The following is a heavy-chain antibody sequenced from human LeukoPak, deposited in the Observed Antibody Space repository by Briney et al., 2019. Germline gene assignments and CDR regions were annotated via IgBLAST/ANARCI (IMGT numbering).Heavy chain of an antibody. CDR1: GGIFNSYY. CDR3: ARAVGYYYYYMDV. J-gene: IGHJ6*03. Sequence: PSETLSLTCAVYGGIFNSYYWSWIRQPPGKGLEWIGEINRSGTTNYNPTLKSRVTISVDTSKNQFSLKLSSVTAADTAVYYCARAVGYYYYYMDVWGKGTTVTVSS. V-gene: IGHV4-34*08. CDR2: INRSGTT.